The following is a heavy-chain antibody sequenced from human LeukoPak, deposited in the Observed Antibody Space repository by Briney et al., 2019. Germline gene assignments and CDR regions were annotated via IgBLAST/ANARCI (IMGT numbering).Heavy chain of an antibody. CDR3: ARGPGGSYDSSGYYTMGY. Sequence: ASVKVSCKASAYTFTSYYIHWVRQAPGQGLEWMGIINPSGGSTNYAQNFQGRVTMTRDASTSTVYMELSSLRSDDTAVYYCARGPGGSYDSSGYYTMGYWGEGTLVTVSS. D-gene: IGHD3-22*01. J-gene: IGHJ4*02. CDR1: AYTFTSYY. V-gene: IGHV1-46*03. CDR2: INPSGGST.